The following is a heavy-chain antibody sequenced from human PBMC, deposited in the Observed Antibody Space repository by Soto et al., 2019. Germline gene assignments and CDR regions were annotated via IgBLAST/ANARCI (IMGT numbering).Heavy chain of an antibody. J-gene: IGHJ4*02. V-gene: IGHV3-33*01. Sequence: QVQPVESGGGVVQPGRSLRLSCAASGFTFSSYGMHWVRQAPGKGLEWVAVIWYDGSNKYYADSVKGRFTISRDNSKNTLYLQMNSLRAEDTAVYYCARTASAAPYYFDYWGQGTLVTVSS. D-gene: IGHD2-2*01. CDR3: ARTASAAPYYFDY. CDR1: GFTFSSYG. CDR2: IWYDGSNK.